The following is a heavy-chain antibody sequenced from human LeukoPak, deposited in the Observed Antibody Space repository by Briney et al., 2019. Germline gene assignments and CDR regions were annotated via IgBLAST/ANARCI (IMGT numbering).Heavy chain of an antibody. CDR2: IYGSGIT. D-gene: IGHD3-22*01. V-gene: IGHV4-4*07. CDR3: ARLKFYDSTGYSPGYYMEV. J-gene: IGHJ6*03. Sequence: SETLSLTCTVSGGSIISNYWSWIRQSAGTGLEWIGRIYGSGITDYNPSLKSRVTMSPDTSRKQFSLRLTSVTAADTAVYYCARLKFYDSTGYSPGYYMEVWGKGTTVSVFS. CDR1: GGSIISNY.